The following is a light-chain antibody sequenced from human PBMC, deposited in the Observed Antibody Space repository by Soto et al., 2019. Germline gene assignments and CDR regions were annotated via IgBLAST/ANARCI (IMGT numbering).Light chain of an antibody. CDR2: GAS. CDR3: LQDNNYPWT. V-gene: IGKV1-6*01. CDR1: QAIRND. Sequence: AIQMTQSPSSLSASVGDRVAITCRASQAIRNDLGWYQQKPGKAPKLLIYGASSLQSGVPSRFSGSGSGTEFTLTISSLQPEDSATYYCLQDNNYPWTFGQGTKVEIK. J-gene: IGKJ1*01.